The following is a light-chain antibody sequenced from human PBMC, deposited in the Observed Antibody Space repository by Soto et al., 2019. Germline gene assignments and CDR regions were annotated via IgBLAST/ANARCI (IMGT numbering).Light chain of an antibody. CDR2: KAS. V-gene: IGKV1-5*03. Sequence: DIQMTQSPSTLSASVGDRVTISCRASQSISIWLAWYQQKPGKAPKLLIYKASSLESGVPARFSGSGSGTEFTLTISSLQSEDFAVYYCQEYSKWPSRTFGPGTKVDIK. CDR3: QEYSKWPSRT. CDR1: QSISIW. J-gene: IGKJ1*01.